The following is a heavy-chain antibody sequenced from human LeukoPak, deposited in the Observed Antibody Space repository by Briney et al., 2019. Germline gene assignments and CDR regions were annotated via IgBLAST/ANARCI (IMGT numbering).Heavy chain of an antibody. Sequence: SETLSLTCTVSGGSISNYYWSWIRQPPGKGLEWIGYVYYTGNTNYYPSLKSRVTISLDTSKNQFSLKLSSVTAADAAMYYCARHGNFGDLRPDYWGQGTLVTVSS. J-gene: IGHJ4*02. CDR3: ARHGNFGDLRPDY. CDR1: GGSISNYY. V-gene: IGHV4-59*08. D-gene: IGHD4-17*01. CDR2: VYYTGNT.